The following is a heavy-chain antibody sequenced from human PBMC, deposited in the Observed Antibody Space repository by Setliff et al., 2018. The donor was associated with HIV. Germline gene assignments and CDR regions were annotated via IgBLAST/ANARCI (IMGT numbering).Heavy chain of an antibody. J-gene: IGHJ6*03. CDR1: GFTFSTFA. V-gene: IGHV3-30*01. CDR2: VSYDGSRT. CDR3: ARISVASRYNSDMDV. D-gene: IGHD5-12*01. Sequence: PGGSLRLSCVASGFTFSTFAMHWVRQAPGKGLEWVSVVSYDGSRTHYADSVKGRFTISRDTSKNPLFLQINSLRPEDTAVYYCARISVASRYNSDMDVWGKGTTVTVSS.